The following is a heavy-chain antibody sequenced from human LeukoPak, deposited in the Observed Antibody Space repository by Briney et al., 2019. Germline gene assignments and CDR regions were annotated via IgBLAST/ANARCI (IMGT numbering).Heavy chain of an antibody. CDR2: ISNDGKYI. V-gene: IGHV3-21*01. CDR1: GITFTNLV. Sequence: GGSLRLSCAASGITFTNLVMTWVRQAPGKGLEWVSSISNDGKYIYYADSVKGRFTISRDNAKSSLYLQMNSLRAEDTAVYYCANHLACGSTSCPPFDDWGQGTLVTVSS. D-gene: IGHD2-2*01. CDR3: ANHLACGSTSCPPFDD. J-gene: IGHJ4*02.